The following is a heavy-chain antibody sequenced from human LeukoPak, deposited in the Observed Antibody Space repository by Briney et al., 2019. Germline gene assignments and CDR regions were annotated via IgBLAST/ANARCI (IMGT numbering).Heavy chain of an antibody. CDR3: ARDGSYYDFWSGYHNWFDP. V-gene: IGHV4-59*01. J-gene: IGHJ5*02. D-gene: IGHD3-3*01. CDR2: IYYSGST. Sequence: SSETLSLTCTVSGGSISSYYWSWIRQPPGKGLEWNGYIYYSGSTNYNPSLKSRVTISVDTSKNQFSLKLSSVTAADTAVYYCARDGSYYDFWSGYHNWFDPWGQGTLVTVSS. CDR1: GGSISSYY.